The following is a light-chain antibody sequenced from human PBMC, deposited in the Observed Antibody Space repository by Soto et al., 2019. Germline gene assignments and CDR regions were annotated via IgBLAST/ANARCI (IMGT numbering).Light chain of an antibody. J-gene: IGKJ1*01. V-gene: IGKV3-20*01. CDR3: QQYASSRT. Sequence: EIVFTQSPGTLALSPGERATLSCRASQSVSSRYLSWYQQKPGHTPRLLIFDASSRATGIPDRFSGSGSGTDFTLTISRLEPEDFAVYYCQQYASSRTFGQGTKVDIK. CDR1: QSVSSRY. CDR2: DAS.